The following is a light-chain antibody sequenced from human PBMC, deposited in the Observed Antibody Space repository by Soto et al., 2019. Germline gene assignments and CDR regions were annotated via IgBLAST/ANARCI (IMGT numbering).Light chain of an antibody. V-gene: IGKV3-15*01. CDR1: QSVSSN. Sequence: ILMAQSPATLSVSPGERATLSCRASQSVSSNLAWYQQKPGQAPRLLIYAASTRATGIPARFSGSGSGTEFTLTISSLEPEDFAVYYCQQRSNWPPAITFGQGTRLEIK. J-gene: IGKJ5*01. CDR2: AAS. CDR3: QQRSNWPPAIT.